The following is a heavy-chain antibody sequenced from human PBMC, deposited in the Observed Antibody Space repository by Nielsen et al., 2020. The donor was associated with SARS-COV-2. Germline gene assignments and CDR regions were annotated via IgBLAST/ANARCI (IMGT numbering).Heavy chain of an antibody. CDR1: GFTFSDYY. CDR3: AREFPRGYSYGYRPYYYGMDA. V-gene: IGHV3-11*05. J-gene: IGHJ6*02. CDR2: ISSSSSYT. D-gene: IGHD5-18*01. Sequence: GESLKISCAASGFTFSDYYMSWIRQAPGKGLEWVSYISSSSSYTNYADSVKGRFTISRDNAKNSLYLQMNSLRAEDTAVYYCAREFPRGYSYGYRPYYYGMDAWGQGTTVTVSS.